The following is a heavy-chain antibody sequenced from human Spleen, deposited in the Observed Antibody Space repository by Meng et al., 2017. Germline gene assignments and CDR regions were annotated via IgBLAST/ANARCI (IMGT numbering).Heavy chain of an antibody. CDR3: ARQILAVAGHGLDY. CDR2: IIPIFGTA. Sequence: SVKVSCKASGGTFSSYAISWVRQAPGQGLEWMGGIIPIFGTANYAQKFQGRVTITADKSTSTAYMELSSLRSEDTAVYYCARQILAVAGHGLDYWGQGTLVTVSS. CDR1: GGTFSSYA. J-gene: IGHJ4*02. D-gene: IGHD6-19*01. V-gene: IGHV1-69*06.